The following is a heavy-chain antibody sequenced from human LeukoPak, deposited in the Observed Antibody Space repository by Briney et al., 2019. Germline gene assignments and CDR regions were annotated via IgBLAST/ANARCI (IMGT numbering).Heavy chain of an antibody. Sequence: KTSETLSLTCTVSGGSISSSSYYWGWIRQPPGKGLEWIGSIYYSGSTYYNPSLKSRVTISVDTSKNQFSLKLSSVTAADTAVYYCASPMVRGVIGPYFDYWGPGTLVTVSS. CDR1: GGSISSSSYY. CDR3: ASPMVRGVIGPYFDY. V-gene: IGHV4-39*01. J-gene: IGHJ4*02. CDR2: IYYSGST. D-gene: IGHD3-10*01.